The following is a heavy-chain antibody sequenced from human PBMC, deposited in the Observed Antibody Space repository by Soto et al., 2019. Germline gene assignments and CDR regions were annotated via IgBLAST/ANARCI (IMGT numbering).Heavy chain of an antibody. CDR1: GGTFSSYT. Sequence: QVQLVQSGAEVKKPGSSVKVSCKASGGTFSSYTISWVRQAPGQGLEWMGRIIPILGIANYAQKFQGRVTMTADKSTSTAYMELSSLRSEDTAVYYCARVPTTVTTSWFDPWGEGTLVTVSS. CDR3: ARVPTTVTTSWFDP. CDR2: IIPILGIA. D-gene: IGHD4-17*01. V-gene: IGHV1-69*02. J-gene: IGHJ5*02.